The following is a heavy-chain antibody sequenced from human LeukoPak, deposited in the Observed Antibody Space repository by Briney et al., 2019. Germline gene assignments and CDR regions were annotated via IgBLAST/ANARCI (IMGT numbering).Heavy chain of an antibody. D-gene: IGHD3-22*01. Sequence: GGSLRLSCAASGFTFRSYDMSWVRQAPGKGLEWVSDITGTGGNTYYTDSVKGRFTISRDNSKNTLYLQMNSLRDEDTAVYYCAKVKDTSGSRFDYWGQGTLVTVSS. V-gene: IGHV3-23*01. J-gene: IGHJ4*02. CDR3: AKVKDTSGSRFDY. CDR1: GFTFRSYD. CDR2: ITGTGGNT.